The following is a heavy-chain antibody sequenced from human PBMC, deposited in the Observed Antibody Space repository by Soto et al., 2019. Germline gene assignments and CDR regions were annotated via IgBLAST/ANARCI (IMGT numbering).Heavy chain of an antibody. CDR3: ARLGVWLDYYDFWSGHEGHVMDV. CDR1: GGSISSSSYY. D-gene: IGHD3-3*01. V-gene: IGHV4-39*01. J-gene: IGHJ6*02. Sequence: QLPLQESGPGLVKPSETLSLTCTVSGGSISSSSYYWGWIRQPPGKGLEWIGSIYYSGSTYYNPSLKSRVTISVDTSKNQFSLKLSSVTAADTAVYYCARLGVWLDYYDFWSGHEGHVMDVWGQGTTVTVSS. CDR2: IYYSGST.